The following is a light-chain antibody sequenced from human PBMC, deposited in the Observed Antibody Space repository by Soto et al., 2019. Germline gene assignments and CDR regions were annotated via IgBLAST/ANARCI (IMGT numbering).Light chain of an antibody. CDR2: GAS. V-gene: IGKV3-20*01. Sequence: EIDLTQSAATLSLAPGERGTLSCRASESVRTNLAWYQPKAGQAPRLLIYGASSRATGTPDRFSGSGSGTDFTLTISRLEPEDFAVYYCQQYGSLVKTFGQGTKVDI. CDR3: QQYGSLVKT. J-gene: IGKJ1*01. CDR1: ESVRTN.